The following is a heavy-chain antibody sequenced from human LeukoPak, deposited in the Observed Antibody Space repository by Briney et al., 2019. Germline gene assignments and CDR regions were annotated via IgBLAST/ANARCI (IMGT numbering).Heavy chain of an antibody. CDR1: GGSISTYY. CDR2: IYYSGST. J-gene: IGHJ4*02. Sequence: SETLSLTCTVSGGSISTYYWRWIRQPPGKGLEWIGYIYYSGSTKYNPSLKSRVTISVNTSKNQFSLKLSAVTAADTAVYYSARDSRSFDYWGQGTLVTVSS. CDR3: ARDSRSFDY. V-gene: IGHV4-59*01.